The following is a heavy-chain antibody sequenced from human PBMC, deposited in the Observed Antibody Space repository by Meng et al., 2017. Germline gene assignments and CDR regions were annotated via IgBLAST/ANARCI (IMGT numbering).Heavy chain of an antibody. V-gene: IGHV4-34*01. CDR1: GGSFSGYY. CDR3: ARVLDPVLVEFDY. CDR2: INHSGST. Sequence: GQGQAWGAGLLKLSGTLSLTCAVYGGSFSGYYGGWIRQPPGKGLEWIGEINHSGSTNYNPSLKSRVTISVDTSKNQFSLKLSSVTAADTAVYYCARVLDPVLVEFDYWGQGTLVTVSS. D-gene: IGHD3/OR15-3a*01. J-gene: IGHJ4*02.